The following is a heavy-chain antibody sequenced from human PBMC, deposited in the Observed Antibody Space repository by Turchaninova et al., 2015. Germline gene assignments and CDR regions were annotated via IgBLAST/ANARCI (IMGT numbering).Heavy chain of an antibody. CDR3: ARDKAPFYYYMDV. J-gene: IGHJ6*03. Sequence: QLQLVESGGGVVQPGRALRLSCAASGFTFSTYGRHGVRQAPGKGLEWVAVIWYDGSTKYYLDSVEGRFTVSRDKSRSTLYLQMNSLRAEDTAVYYCARDKAPFYYYMDVWGKGTTVTVSS. CDR2: IWYDGSTK. D-gene: IGHD3-3*02. CDR1: GFTFSTYG. V-gene: IGHV3-33*01.